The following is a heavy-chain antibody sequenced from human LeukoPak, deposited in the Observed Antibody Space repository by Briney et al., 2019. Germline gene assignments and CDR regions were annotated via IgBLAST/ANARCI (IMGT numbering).Heavy chain of an antibody. D-gene: IGHD1-14*01. V-gene: IGHV4-34*01. CDR3: AIGGSGLFDY. Sequence: GSLRLSCAASGFTFTTYAMNWVRQHPGKGLEWIGEINHSGSTNYNPSLKSRVTISVDTSKNQFSLKLSSVTAADTAVYYGAIGGSGLFDYWGQGTLVTVSS. CDR1: GFTFTTYA. J-gene: IGHJ4*02. CDR2: INHSGST.